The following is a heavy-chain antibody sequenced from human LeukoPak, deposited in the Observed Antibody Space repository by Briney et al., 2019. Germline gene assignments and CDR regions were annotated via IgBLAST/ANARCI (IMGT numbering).Heavy chain of an antibody. CDR2: IKYDETVT. J-gene: IGHJ4*02. CDR1: GFTLRTYW. Sequence: QAGGSLRLSCAASGFTLRTYWMQWVRQAPGQGLVWVSRIKYDETVTNYADSVKGRFTISRDNAKNTLYLQMNTLRVEDTAVYYCTTYRVYPIEYWGQGTLVTVSS. V-gene: IGHV3-74*01. CDR3: TTYRVYPIEY. D-gene: IGHD6-6*01.